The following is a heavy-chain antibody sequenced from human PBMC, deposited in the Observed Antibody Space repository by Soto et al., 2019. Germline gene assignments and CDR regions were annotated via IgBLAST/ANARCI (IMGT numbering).Heavy chain of an antibody. CDR1: GYSISGGYY. D-gene: IGHD1-26*01. CDR3: ARSSGSYYYYYGMDV. Sequence: SETLSLTCAVSGYSISGGYYWGWIRQPPGKGLEWIGSIYHSGSTYYNPSLKSRVTISVDTSKNQFSLKLSSVTAADTAVYYCARSSGSYYYYYGMDVWGQGTTVTVSS. CDR2: IYHSGST. V-gene: IGHV4-38-2*01. J-gene: IGHJ6*02.